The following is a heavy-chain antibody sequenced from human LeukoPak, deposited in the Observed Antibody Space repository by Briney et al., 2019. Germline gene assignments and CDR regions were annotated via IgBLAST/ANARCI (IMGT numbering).Heavy chain of an antibody. CDR1: GFPFSDCD. Sequence: AGALRLSCVASGFPFSDCDVHWVRQPAGEGLEGVGRIKTKTEGYHIAYAESVQGRFTISRVDSQNTAYLQMDRLRTEDTAVYYCARRDCDSFTCFSFDYRGQGILVTVSS. J-gene: IGHJ4*02. CDR3: ARRDCDSFTCFSFDY. V-gene: IGHV3-73*01. CDR2: IKTKTEGYHI. D-gene: IGHD3-9*01.